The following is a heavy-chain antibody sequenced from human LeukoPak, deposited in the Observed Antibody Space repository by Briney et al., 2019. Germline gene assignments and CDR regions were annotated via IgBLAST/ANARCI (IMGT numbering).Heavy chain of an antibody. Sequence: GGSLRLSCAASGFTFSSYAMHWVRQAPGKGLEWVAVISYDGSNKYYADSVKGRFTISRDNSKNTLYLQMNSLRAEDTAVYYCARSSGSGYHQEYYFDYWGQGTLVTVSS. V-gene: IGHV3-30*04. CDR1: GFTFSSYA. J-gene: IGHJ4*02. CDR2: ISYDGSNK. D-gene: IGHD3-3*01. CDR3: ARSSGSGYHQEYYFDY.